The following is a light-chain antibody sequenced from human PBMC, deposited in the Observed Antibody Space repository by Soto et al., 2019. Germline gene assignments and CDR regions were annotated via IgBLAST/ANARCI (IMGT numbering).Light chain of an antibody. J-gene: IGLJ1*01. CDR3: RSHHTSARV. Sequence: QSVLTQPPSASGAPGQSVTISCTGTSSDVGGYNYVSWYQQYPGKAPKLLIYEVTKRPSGVPDRFSGSKSGNTASLTVSGLQIDDEADYYCRSHHTSARVFGNGIKLTV. V-gene: IGLV2-8*01. CDR2: EVT. CDR1: SSDVGGYNY.